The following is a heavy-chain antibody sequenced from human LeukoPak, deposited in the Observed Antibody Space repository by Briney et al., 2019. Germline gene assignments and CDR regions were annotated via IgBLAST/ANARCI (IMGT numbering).Heavy chain of an antibody. CDR2: ISAYNGNT. CDR3: ARDPSYYGSGSYYKYNWFDP. V-gene: IGHV1-18*01. D-gene: IGHD3-10*01. CDR1: GYTFTGYG. J-gene: IGHJ5*02. Sequence: ASVKVSCKASGYTFTGYGISWVRQAPGQGLEWMGWISAYNGNTNYAQKLQGRVTMTTDTSTSTAYMELRSLRSDDTAVYYCARDPSYYGSGSYYKYNWFDPWGQGTLVTVSS.